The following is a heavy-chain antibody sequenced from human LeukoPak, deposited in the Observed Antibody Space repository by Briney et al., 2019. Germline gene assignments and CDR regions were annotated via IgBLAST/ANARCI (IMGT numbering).Heavy chain of an antibody. CDR2: IYSSGTI. Sequence: SETLSLTCTVSGGSITNFYWSWIRQPAGKGLEWIGRIYSSGTITYNPSLDSRVSMSVDTSKNQFSLKVSSVTAADTAVYYCARDSGTTGEVKFDPWGQGTLVTVSS. V-gene: IGHV4-4*07. D-gene: IGHD3-10*01. CDR1: GGSITNFY. J-gene: IGHJ5*02. CDR3: ARDSGTTGEVKFDP.